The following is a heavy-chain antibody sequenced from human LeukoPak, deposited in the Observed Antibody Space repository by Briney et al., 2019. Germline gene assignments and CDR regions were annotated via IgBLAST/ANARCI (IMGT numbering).Heavy chain of an antibody. D-gene: IGHD3-16*01. Sequence: SETLSLTCTVSGGSISSGDYYWSWIRQPPGKGLEWIGYIYYSGSTYYSPSLKSRVTISVDTSKNQFSLKLSSVTAADTAVYYCARSPAARWGEVAFDYWGQGTLVTVSS. CDR2: IYYSGST. J-gene: IGHJ4*02. CDR3: ARSPAARWGEVAFDY. V-gene: IGHV4-30-4*01. CDR1: GGSISSGDYY.